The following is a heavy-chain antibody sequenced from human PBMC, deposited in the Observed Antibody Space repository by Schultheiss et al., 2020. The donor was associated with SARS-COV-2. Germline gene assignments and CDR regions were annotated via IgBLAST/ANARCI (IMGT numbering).Heavy chain of an antibody. V-gene: IGHV4-38-2*01. CDR2: IYYSGST. D-gene: IGHD3-22*01. J-gene: IGHJ1*01. CDR3: ARGHFFDTTGYYEGYFQH. CDR1: GFTFSSYE. Sequence: GSLRLSCAASGFTFSSYEMNWVRQAPGKGLEWVGSIYYSGSTYYNPSLKSRVTISVDTSKNQFSLKLSSVTAADTAVYYCARGHFFDTTGYYEGYFQHWGQGTLVTVSS.